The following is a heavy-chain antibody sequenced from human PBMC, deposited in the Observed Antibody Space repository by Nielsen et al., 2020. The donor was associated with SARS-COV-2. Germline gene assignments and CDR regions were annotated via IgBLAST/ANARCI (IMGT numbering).Heavy chain of an antibody. Sequence: GGSLRLSCAASGFIVSSNYMSWVRQAPGKGLEWVAVMYSDGSTNYAESMKGRITIYRDNSKNSMYLQMNSLRAEDTAVYYCAREGRKLPLDYWGQGTLVTVSS. J-gene: IGHJ4*02. V-gene: IGHV3-53*01. CDR3: AREGRKLPLDY. D-gene: IGHD5-24*01. CDR1: GFIVSSNY. CDR2: MYSDGST.